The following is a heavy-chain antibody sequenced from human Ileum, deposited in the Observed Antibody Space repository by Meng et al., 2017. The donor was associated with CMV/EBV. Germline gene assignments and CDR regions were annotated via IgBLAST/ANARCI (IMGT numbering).Heavy chain of an antibody. Sequence: GESLKISCTASGFTFQDYAMSWVRQAPGKGLEWISFIRSKAYGATTEYAASVKGRFTISRDDSKSIASLEMNSLKTEDTAVYYCTRNQGASWYSDYWGQGRRVTVSS. CDR1: GFTFQDYA. J-gene: IGHJ4*02. D-gene: IGHD1-1*01. CDR2: IRSKAYGATT. CDR3: TRNQGASWYSDY. V-gene: IGHV3-49*04.